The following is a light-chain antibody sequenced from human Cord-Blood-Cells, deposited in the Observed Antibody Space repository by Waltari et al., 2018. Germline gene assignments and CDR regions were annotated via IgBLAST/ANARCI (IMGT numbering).Light chain of an antibody. Sequence: QSALTQPASVSGSPGQSITISCTGTSSDVGGYNYVSWYQQHPGKAPKLMSYDVSKRPSGVSNRFSGSKSGTTASLTISGLQAEDEADYYCSSYTSSSTYVFGTGTKVTVL. V-gene: IGLV2-14*01. CDR2: DVS. CDR3: SSYTSSSTYV. J-gene: IGLJ1*01. CDR1: SSDVGGYNY.